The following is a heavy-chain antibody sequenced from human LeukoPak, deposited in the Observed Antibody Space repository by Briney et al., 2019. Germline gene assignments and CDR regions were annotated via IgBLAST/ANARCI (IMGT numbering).Heavy chain of an antibody. CDR1: GFTFTSYD. Sequence: PGGSLRLSCAASGFTFTSYDMSWVRQAPGKGLEWVSYISSTGNTIYYADSVKGRFTISRDSALSLQMNSLRAEDTAIYYCARALSGTYYSFDYWGLGTLVTVSS. D-gene: IGHD1-26*01. CDR3: ARALSGTYYSFDY. CDR2: ISSTGNTI. J-gene: IGHJ4*02. V-gene: IGHV3-48*03.